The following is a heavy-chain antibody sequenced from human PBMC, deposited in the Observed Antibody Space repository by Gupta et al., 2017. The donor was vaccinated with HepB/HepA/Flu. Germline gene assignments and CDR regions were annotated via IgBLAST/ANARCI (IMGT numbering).Heavy chain of an antibody. Sequence: EVQLVESGGMLVKAGWSLRLSCAAYGFSFRDHWMHWVRQAPGEGLVWVSRISSDGSIITYANSVKGRFTISRDNAENTVHLHMKSLRDEDTATYYCARERRMQDDAFDLWGQGTVVTVSS. D-gene: IGHD1-26*01. J-gene: IGHJ3*01. V-gene: IGHV3-74*03. CDR3: ARERRMQDDAFDL. CDR2: ISSDGSII. CDR1: GFSFRDHW.